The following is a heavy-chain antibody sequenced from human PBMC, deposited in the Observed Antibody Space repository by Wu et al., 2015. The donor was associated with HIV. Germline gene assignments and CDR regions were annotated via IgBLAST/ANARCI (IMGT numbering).Heavy chain of an antibody. D-gene: IGHD2-2*01. Sequence: QVQLVQSGAEVKKPGSSVKVSCKASGGTFSSYAISWVRQAPGQGLEWMGGIIPIFGTANYAQKFQGRVTITADESTSTAYMELSSLRSEDTAVYYCARGPLDCSSTSCADPAYFDYWGQGTLVTVSS. CDR3: ARGPLDCSSTSCADPAYFDY. CDR2: IIPIFGTA. J-gene: IGHJ4*02. CDR1: GGTFSSYA. V-gene: IGHV1-69*12.